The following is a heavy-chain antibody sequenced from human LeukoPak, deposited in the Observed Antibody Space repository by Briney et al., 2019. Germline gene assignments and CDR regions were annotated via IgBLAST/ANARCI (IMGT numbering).Heavy chain of an antibody. Sequence: SETLSLTCTVSGGSISSYYWSWIRQPPGKGLEWIGYISYSGSTKYNPSLKSRVTISVDTSKNQFSLKLSSVTAADTAVYYCARGDYVWGSYRYIFDYWGQGTLVTVSS. J-gene: IGHJ4*02. V-gene: IGHV4-59*12. CDR2: ISYSGST. D-gene: IGHD3-16*02. CDR3: ARGDYVWGSYRYIFDY. CDR1: GGSISSYY.